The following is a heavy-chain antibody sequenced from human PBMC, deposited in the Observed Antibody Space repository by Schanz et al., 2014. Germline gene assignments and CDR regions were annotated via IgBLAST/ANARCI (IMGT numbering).Heavy chain of an antibody. CDR2: ISANNGNT. Sequence: QVLLVQSGAEVKQPGASVKVSCKASGYTFSSYGVTWVRQAPGQGLEWMGWISANNGNTNYAQKFQGRVTMTADTSTSTAYMDLRSLRSDDTAVYYCARDFSAYVGNYFDYWGQGTLVTVSS. J-gene: IGHJ4*02. D-gene: IGHD5-12*01. V-gene: IGHV1-18*01. CDR3: ARDFSAYVGNYFDY. CDR1: GYTFSSYG.